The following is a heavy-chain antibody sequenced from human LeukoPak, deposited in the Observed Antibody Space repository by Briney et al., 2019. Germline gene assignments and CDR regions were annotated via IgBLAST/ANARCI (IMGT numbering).Heavy chain of an antibody. CDR3: AKDRNRDSSGYYPSGYFDL. CDR1: GFTFSSYA. V-gene: IGHV3-23*01. CDR2: ISGSGGST. J-gene: IGHJ2*01. D-gene: IGHD3-22*01. Sequence: GGSLRLSCAASGFTFSSYAMSWVRQAPGKGLEWVSAISGSGGSTYYADSVKGRFTISRDNSKNTLYLQMNSLRAEDTAVYYCAKDRNRDSSGYYPSGYFDLWGRGTLVTVSS.